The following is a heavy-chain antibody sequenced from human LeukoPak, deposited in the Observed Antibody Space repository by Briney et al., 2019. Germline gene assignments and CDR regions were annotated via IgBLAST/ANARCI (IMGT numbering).Heavy chain of an antibody. Sequence: SGGSLRLSCAASGFTFSTFWMTWVRQAPGKGLEWVANIKEDGSEKHYVDSVKGRFTISRDNAKNSLYLQMNSLRAEDTAVYYCARWAESNDYWGQGTLVTVSS. CDR3: ARWAESNDY. CDR1: GFTFSTFW. J-gene: IGHJ4*02. V-gene: IGHV3-7*05. CDR2: IKEDGSEK.